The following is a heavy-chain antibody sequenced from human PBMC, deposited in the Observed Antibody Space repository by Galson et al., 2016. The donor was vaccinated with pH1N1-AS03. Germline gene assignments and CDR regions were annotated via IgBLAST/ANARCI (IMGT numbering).Heavy chain of an antibody. CDR1: GYSFPTYS. Sequence: SGYSFPTYSFNWVRQAPGQGLAWLGWISAYSGDTHYARKFQGRVTLTTDTSTSTAYMELRSLTSDDTAVYYCARAHYNADYVPDFWGQGTMVTVSS. J-gene: IGHJ3*01. V-gene: IGHV1-18*04. D-gene: IGHD4-17*01. CDR2: ISAYSGDT. CDR3: ARAHYNADYVPDF.